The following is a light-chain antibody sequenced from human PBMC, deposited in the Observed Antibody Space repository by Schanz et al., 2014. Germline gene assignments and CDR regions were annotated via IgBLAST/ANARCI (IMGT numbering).Light chain of an antibody. CDR3: SSYAGNNNLRVL. V-gene: IGLV2-14*03. CDR1: SSDVGSYNF. Sequence: QSALTQPASVSGSPGQSITISCTGTSSDVGSYNFVSWYQQHPGKAPKLMIYDVTNRPSGVSSRFSGSKSGNTASLTISGLQAEDEADYYCSSYAGNNNLRVLFGGGTKLTVL. CDR2: DVT. J-gene: IGLJ2*01.